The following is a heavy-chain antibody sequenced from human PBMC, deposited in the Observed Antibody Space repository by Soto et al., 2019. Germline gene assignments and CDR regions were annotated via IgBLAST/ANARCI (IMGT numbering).Heavy chain of an antibody. D-gene: IGHD2-15*01. CDR3: ARRGSDFDY. CDR1: GFTFTSYA. V-gene: IGHV3-64*01. Sequence: EVQLVESGGGLVQPGGSLRLSCAASGFTFTSYAMHWVRQAPGKGLEYVSAISSNGGSTYYANSVKGRFTISRDNSKNALYLQMGSLRAEDMAVYYCARRGSDFDYWGQGTLVTVSS. CDR2: ISSNGGST. J-gene: IGHJ4*02.